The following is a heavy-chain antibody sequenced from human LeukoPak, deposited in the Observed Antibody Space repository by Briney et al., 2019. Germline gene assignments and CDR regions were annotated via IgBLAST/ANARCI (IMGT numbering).Heavy chain of an antibody. CDR1: GGSISSYY. D-gene: IGHD6-6*01. CDR2: IYTSGST. Sequence: SETLSLTCTVSGGSISSYYWSWIRQPAGKGLEWIGRIYTSGSTNYNPSLKSRVTMSVDTSKNQFSLKLSSVTAADTAVYYCARFSIAARLDAFDIWGQGTMVTVSS. CDR3: ARFSIAARLDAFDI. J-gene: IGHJ3*02. V-gene: IGHV4-4*07.